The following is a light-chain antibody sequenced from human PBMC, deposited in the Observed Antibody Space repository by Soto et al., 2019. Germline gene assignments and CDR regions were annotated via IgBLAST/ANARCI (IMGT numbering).Light chain of an antibody. CDR3: QQYGSSPRIT. V-gene: IGKV3-20*01. CDR1: QSVSSSY. J-gene: IGKJ5*01. CDR2: GAS. Sequence: EIVLTQSPGTLSLSPGERATLSCRASQSVSSSYLAWYQQKPGQATRLLIYGASSRATGSPDRFSGSGSGTDFPLTISRLEPEDFAVYYCQQYGSSPRITFGQGTRLEIK.